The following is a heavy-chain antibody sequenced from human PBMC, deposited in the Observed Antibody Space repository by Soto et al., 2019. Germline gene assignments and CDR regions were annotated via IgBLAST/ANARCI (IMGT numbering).Heavy chain of an antibody. V-gene: IGHV4-39*01. CDR2: IYYSGST. CDR1: GGSISSSSYY. D-gene: IGHD2-15*01. J-gene: IGHJ3*02. CDR3: ARVFGYCSGGSCYKTRKNRAFDI. Sequence: QLQLQESGPGLVKPSETLSLTCTVSGGSISSSSYYWGWIRQPPGKGLEWIGSIYYSGSTYYNPSLKSRVTISVDTSKNQFSLKLSSVTAADTAVYYCARVFGYCSGGSCYKTRKNRAFDIWGQGTMVTVSS.